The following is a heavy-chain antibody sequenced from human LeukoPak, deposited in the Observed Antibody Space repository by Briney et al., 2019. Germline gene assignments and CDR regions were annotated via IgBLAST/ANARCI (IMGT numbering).Heavy chain of an antibody. D-gene: IGHD2-15*01. CDR3: ARYGCSGGSCYSGGYYYGMDV. J-gene: IGHJ6*02. V-gene: IGHV1-69*04. Sequence: SVKVSCKASGGTFSSYAISWVRQAPGQGLEWMGRIIPILGIANYAQKFQGRVTITADKSTSTAYMELSSLRSEDTAVYYCARYGCSGGSCYSGGYYYGMDVWGQGTTVTVSS. CDR2: IIPILGIA. CDR1: GGTFSSYA.